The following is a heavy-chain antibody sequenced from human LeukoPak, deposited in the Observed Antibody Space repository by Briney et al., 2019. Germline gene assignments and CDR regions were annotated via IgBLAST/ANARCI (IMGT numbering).Heavy chain of an antibody. CDR3: ARVQYCDFWSGYLGSFDY. D-gene: IGHD3-3*01. CDR1: GYTFTSYG. CDR2: ISAYNGNT. J-gene: IGHJ4*02. Sequence: GASVKVSCKASGYTFTSYGISWVRQAPGQGLEWMGWISAYNGNTNYAQKLQGRVTMTTDTSTSTAYMELRSLRSDDTAVYYCARVQYCDFWSGYLGSFDYWGQGTLVTVSS. V-gene: IGHV1-18*01.